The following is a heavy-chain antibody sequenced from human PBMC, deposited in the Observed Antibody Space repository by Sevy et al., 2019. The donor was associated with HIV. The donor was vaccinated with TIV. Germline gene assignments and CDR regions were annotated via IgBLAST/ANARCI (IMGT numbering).Heavy chain of an antibody. J-gene: IGHJ4*02. CDR3: ARDLGFGELAYYFDY. Sequence: GGSLRLSCAASGFTFSSYSMNWVRQAPGKGLEWVSYISSSSSTIYYADSVKGRFTISRDNAKNSLYLQMNSLRAEDTAVYYCARDLGFGELAYYFDYWGQGTLVTVSS. V-gene: IGHV3-48*01. D-gene: IGHD3-10*01. CDR1: GFTFSSYS. CDR2: ISSSSSTI.